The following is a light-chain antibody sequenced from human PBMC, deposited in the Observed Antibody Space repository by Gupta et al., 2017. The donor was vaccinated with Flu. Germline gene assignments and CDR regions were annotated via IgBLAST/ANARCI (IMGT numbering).Light chain of an antibody. Sequence: PSSLSASVGDTITITCRASQKISTYLNWYQQKPGRAPRLLIYATSTLQSGVPSRFSGSGSGTDFTLTIKNLQPEDLATYFCQQNYSTMWTFGQGTMVEIK. V-gene: IGKV1-39*01. CDR2: ATS. J-gene: IGKJ1*01. CDR1: QKISTY. CDR3: QQNYSTMWT.